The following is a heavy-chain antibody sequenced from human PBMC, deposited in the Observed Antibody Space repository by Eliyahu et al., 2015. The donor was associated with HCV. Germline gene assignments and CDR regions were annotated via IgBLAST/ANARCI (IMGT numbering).Heavy chain of an antibody. CDR2: IFYDGAT. D-gene: IGHD6-19*01. Sequence: QQQLQESGPGLVKPSETLSLTXTLSGDPITSTSYWWAWIRQPPGKGLEWIGSIFYDGATNYNSALQSRVTISIDTPKNQFSLRVSSVSAADTALYYCARLGGAVAVQYWNFGLWGRGALVSVSS. V-gene: IGHV4-39*01. J-gene: IGHJ2*01. CDR1: GDPITSTSYW. CDR3: ARLGGAVAVQYWNFGL.